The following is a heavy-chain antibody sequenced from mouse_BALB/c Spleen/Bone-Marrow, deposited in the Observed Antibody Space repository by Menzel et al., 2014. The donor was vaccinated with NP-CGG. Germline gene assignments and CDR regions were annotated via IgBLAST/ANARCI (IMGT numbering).Heavy chain of an antibody. J-gene: IGHJ2*01. CDR1: GYTFTSYW. V-gene: IGHV1S81*02. CDR3: ARPYCGPCFDY. Sequence: QVHVKQSGAELVKPGASVKLSCKASGYTFTSYWMHWVKQRPGQGLEWIGEINPSNGRTNYNEKFKSKATLTVDKSSSTAYMQLSSLASEDSAVYYCARPYCGPCFDYWGQGTTLTVSS. D-gene: IGHD1-2*01. CDR2: INPSNGRT.